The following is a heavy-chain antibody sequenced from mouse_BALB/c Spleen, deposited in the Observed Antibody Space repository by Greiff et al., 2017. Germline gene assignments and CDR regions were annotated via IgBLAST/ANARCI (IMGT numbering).Heavy chain of an antibody. V-gene: IGHV1-9*01. CDR1: GYTFSSYW. Sequence: VQLLQSGAGLMKPGASVKISCKATGYTFSSYWIEWVKQMPGHGLEWIGEILPGSGSTYYHEKFKGKVTFTADTSSNTAYMQLSSLTSEDSAVYYCARRGDYDAAWFAYWGQGTLVTVSA. D-gene: IGHD2-4*01. CDR2: ILPGSGST. CDR3: ARRGDYDAAWFAY. J-gene: IGHJ3*01.